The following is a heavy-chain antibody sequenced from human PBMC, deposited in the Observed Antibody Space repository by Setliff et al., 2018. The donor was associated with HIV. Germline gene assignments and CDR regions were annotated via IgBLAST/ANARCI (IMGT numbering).Heavy chain of an antibody. CDR1: GGSFDNYF. D-gene: IGHD3-10*01. V-gene: IGHV4-34*01. J-gene: IGHJ6*03. CDR2: INHSEGT. Sequence: SETLSLTCAVYGGSFDNYFWTWIRQSPERGLEWIGEINHSEGTTYSPYLKSRLTISLDTSKNQISLKLTSVTAADTAVYYCARMVRGLILRGYHYHADVWGKGTTVT. CDR3: ARMVRGLILRGYHYHADV.